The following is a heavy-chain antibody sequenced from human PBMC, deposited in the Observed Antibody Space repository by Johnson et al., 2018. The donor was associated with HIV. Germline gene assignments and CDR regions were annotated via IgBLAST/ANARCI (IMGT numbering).Heavy chain of an antibody. CDR3: AKDYCGGDCYAFDI. Sequence: VQLVESGGGLVQPGRSLRLSCAASGFTFDDFAMHWVRQAPGKGLEWVSGISWNRGIIGYADSVTGRFTISSDNAKNSLYLQMSSLRAEDTALYHCAKDYCGGDCYAFDIWGQGTMVTVSS. CDR2: ISWNRGII. CDR1: GFTFDDFA. V-gene: IGHV3-9*01. D-gene: IGHD2-21*02. J-gene: IGHJ3*02.